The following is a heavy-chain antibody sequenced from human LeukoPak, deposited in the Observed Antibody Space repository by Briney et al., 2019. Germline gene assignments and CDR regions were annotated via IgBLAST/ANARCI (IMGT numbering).Heavy chain of an antibody. Sequence: ASVKVSCKASGYTFTSYAMNWVRQAPGQGLEWMGWINTNTGNPTYAQGFTGRFVFSLDTSVSTAYLQISSLKPEDTAVYYCARGDYGSGGLYYFAYWGQGTLVTVSS. D-gene: IGHD3-10*01. V-gene: IGHV7-4-1*02. CDR2: INTNTGNP. CDR3: ARGDYGSGGLYYFAY. CDR1: GYTFTSYA. J-gene: IGHJ4*02.